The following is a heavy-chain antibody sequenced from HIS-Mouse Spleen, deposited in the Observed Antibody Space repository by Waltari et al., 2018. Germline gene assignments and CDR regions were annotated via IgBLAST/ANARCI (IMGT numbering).Heavy chain of an antibody. Sequence: QLQLQESGPGLVKPSETLSLTCTVSGGALSSSTSYWGRIRQPPGKGLVLIGSIYYSGSTYYNPSLKSRVTISVDTSKNQFSLKLSSVTAADTAVYYCAREIPYSSSWYDWYFDLWGRGTLVTVSS. CDR2: IYYSGST. CDR3: AREIPYSSSWYDWYFDL. D-gene: IGHD6-13*01. V-gene: IGHV4-39*07. CDR1: GGALSSSTSY. J-gene: IGHJ2*01.